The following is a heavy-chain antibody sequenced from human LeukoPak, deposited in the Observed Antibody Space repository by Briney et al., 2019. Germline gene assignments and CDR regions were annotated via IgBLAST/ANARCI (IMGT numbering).Heavy chain of an antibody. CDR1: GGSISSSSYY. V-gene: IGHV4-39*07. CDR3: AREPINSSGSFDY. D-gene: IGHD6-19*01. CDR2: INHSGST. J-gene: IGHJ4*02. Sequence: MPSETLSLTCTVSGGSISSSSYYWGWIRQPPGKGLEWIGEINHSGSTNYNPSLKSRVTISVDTSKNQFSLKLSSVTAADTAVYYCAREPINSSGSFDYWGQGTLVTVSS.